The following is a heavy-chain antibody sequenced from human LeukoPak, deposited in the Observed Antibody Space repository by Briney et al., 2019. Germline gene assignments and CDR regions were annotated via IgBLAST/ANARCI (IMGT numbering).Heavy chain of an antibody. D-gene: IGHD6-13*01. CDR2: VYYSGST. CDR3: ARDLEAGTGYFDY. CDR1: GGSISSSSYY. Sequence: SETLSLTCTVSGGSISSSSYYWGWIRQPPGKGLEWIGSVYYSGSTYYNPSLKSRVTISVDTSKNQFSLKPSSVTAADTAVYYCARDLEAGTGYFDYWGQGTVVTVSS. V-gene: IGHV4-39*07. J-gene: IGHJ4*02.